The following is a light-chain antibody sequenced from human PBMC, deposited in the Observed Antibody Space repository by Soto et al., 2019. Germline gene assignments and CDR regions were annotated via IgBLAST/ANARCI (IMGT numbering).Light chain of an antibody. Sequence: QSLLTQPASVSGSPGQSITISCTGTSSDVGNYNLVSWYQHDPGKAPKLLIYEGSKRPSGVSDRFSGSKSGNTASLTISGLQAEDEADYYCCSYASSSTYVFGTGTKVTVL. CDR3: CSYASSSTYV. CDR1: SSDVGNYNL. J-gene: IGLJ1*01. CDR2: EGS. V-gene: IGLV2-23*01.